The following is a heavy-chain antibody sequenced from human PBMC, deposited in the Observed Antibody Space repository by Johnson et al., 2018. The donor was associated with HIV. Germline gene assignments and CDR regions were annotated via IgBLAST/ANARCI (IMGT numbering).Heavy chain of an antibody. J-gene: IGHJ3*02. V-gene: IGHV3-20*04. CDR1: GFSFDEYD. CDR3: ARDRKWVGARSGDAFDI. D-gene: IGHD2-15*01. Sequence: VQLVESGGGVARPGGSLRLSCEASGFSFDEYDMSWVRQAPGKGLEWVSGINWNGATPGSADSVKGRFTISRDNAKNTLYLQMNSLRAEDTAVFYCARDRKWVGARSGDAFDIWGQGTMVTVSS. CDR2: INWNGATP.